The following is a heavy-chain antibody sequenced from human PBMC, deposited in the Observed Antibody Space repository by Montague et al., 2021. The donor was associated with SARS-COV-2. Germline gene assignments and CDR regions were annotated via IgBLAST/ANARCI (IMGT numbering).Heavy chain of an antibody. D-gene: IGHD2-15*01. CDR3: GRAYSGGLIGPLENYFDL. CDR2: ISHSGTT. J-gene: IGHJ4*02. CDR1: GGSISSSGHF. V-gene: IGHV4-31*03. Sequence: SETLSLTCSVSGGSISSSGHFWNWIRQHPGKGLEWIGYISHSGTTYYNPSLKSRVTISIDTSENQFSLKLNSVTAADTAVYYCGRAYSGGLIGPLENYFDLRGQRAPVTVSS.